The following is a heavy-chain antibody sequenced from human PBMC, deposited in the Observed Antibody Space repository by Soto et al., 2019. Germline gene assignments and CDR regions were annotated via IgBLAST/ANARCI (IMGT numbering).Heavy chain of an antibody. D-gene: IGHD3-10*01. J-gene: IGHJ4*02. CDR2: ISGSGGST. Sequence: EVQLLESGGGLVQPGGSLRLSCAASGFTFSSYAMSWVRQAPGKGLEWVSAISGSGGSTYYADSVKGRFTISRDNSKNPLYLQMNSLRAEDTAVYYCAKDTDVAYGSGYYWGQGTLVTVSS. CDR3: AKDTDVAYGSGYY. V-gene: IGHV3-23*01. CDR1: GFTFSSYA.